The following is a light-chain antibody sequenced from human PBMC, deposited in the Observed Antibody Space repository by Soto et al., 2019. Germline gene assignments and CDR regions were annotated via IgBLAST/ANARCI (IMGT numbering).Light chain of an antibody. V-gene: IGLV2-8*01. Sequence: QSALPQPPSGYGSPGQSVTISCTGTSSDVGGYNYVSWYQQHPGKAPKLMIYEVSKRPSGVPNRFSGSKSGNTASLTVSGLQAEDEADYYCSSYAGSNNLVFGTGTKVTVL. CDR1: SSDVGGYNY. CDR2: EVS. J-gene: IGLJ1*01. CDR3: SSYAGSNNLV.